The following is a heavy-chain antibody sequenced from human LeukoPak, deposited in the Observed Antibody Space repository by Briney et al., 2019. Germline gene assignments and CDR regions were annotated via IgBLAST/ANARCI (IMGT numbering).Heavy chain of an antibody. CDR2: MYYSGNT. V-gene: IGHV4-39*01. D-gene: IGHD2-2*01. CDR3: ARQVSYSTSLLGYYFDY. CDR1: GGSISSTAYY. J-gene: IGHJ4*02. Sequence: PSETLSHTCTVSGGSISSTAYYWGWIRQPPGKGLEWIGSMYYSGNTYYNPSLKSRVTMSVDTPKNQFSLKLTSVTAADTAMFYCARQVSYSTSLLGYYFDYWGQGILVTVSS.